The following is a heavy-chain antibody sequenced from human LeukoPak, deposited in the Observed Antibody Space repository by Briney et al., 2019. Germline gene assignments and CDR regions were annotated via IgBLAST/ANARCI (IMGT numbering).Heavy chain of an antibody. Sequence: ASVKVSCKASGGTFSSYAISWVRQAPGQGLEWMGWISAYNGNTNYAQKLQDRVTMTTDTSTSTAYMELRSLRSDDTAVYYCARDHRAFDIWGQGTLVTVSS. CDR2: ISAYNGNT. CDR1: GGTFSSYA. V-gene: IGHV1-18*01. CDR3: ARDHRAFDI. J-gene: IGHJ3*02.